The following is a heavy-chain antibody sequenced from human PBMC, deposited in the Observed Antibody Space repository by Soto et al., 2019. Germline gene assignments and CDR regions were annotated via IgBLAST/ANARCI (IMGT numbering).Heavy chain of an antibody. CDR2: ISAYNGNT. J-gene: IGHJ5*02. D-gene: IGHD2-15*01. CDR3: ARELSYCSGGSCYSANWFDP. CDR1: GYTFTSYG. V-gene: IGHV1-18*01. Sequence: QVQLVQSGAEVKKPGASVKVSCKASGYTFTSYGISWVRQAPGQGLEWMGWISAYNGNTNYAQKLQGRVTMTTDTPTSTAYMELRSLRSDDTAVYYCARELSYCSGGSCYSANWFDPWGQGTLVTVSS.